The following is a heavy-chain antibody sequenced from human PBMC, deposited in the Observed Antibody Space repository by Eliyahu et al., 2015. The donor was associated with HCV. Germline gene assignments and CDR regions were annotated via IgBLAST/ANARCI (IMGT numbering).Heavy chain of an antibody. Sequence: QVQLVQSGTEVKRPGTSVKVSCKTSGYAFVTYGVTWLRQAPGQGPWGVGWGHIHSGKTDFAEKFQDRVTLTTDTSTSTAYMELRSLRPDDTAVYFCARDVRVYSTGGGYWGQGTLVTVSS. CDR2: GHIHSGKT. CDR3: ARDVRVYSTGGGY. J-gene: IGHJ4*02. V-gene: IGHV1-18*01. D-gene: IGHD2-8*02. CDR1: GYAFVTYG.